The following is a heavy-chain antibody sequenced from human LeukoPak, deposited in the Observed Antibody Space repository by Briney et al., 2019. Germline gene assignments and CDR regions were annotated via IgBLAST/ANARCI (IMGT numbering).Heavy chain of an antibody. CDR1: GGPFNTYY. CDR3: ARRSPKDYDYMDV. D-gene: IGHD1-26*01. V-gene: IGHV4-34*01. Sequence: SDTLSLTCAVYGGPFNTYYWSWIRQPPGKGLEWIGEINHSGSTNYNPSLKGRVTISVDTSQNQVSLKLSSVTAADTAVYYCARRSPKDYDYMDVWGKGTTVTVSS. CDR2: INHSGST. J-gene: IGHJ6*03.